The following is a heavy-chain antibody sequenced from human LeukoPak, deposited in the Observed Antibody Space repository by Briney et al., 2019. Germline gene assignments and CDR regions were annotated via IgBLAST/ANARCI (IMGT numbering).Heavy chain of an antibody. D-gene: IGHD2-2*01. CDR1: GFTFSSYS. CDR3: ARDSKLYCSSTSCYMDV. CDR2: ISSSNTSI. V-gene: IGHV3-21*01. Sequence: GGSLRLSCAASGFTFSSYSMNWVRQAPRKGLEWVSSISSSNTSIYYADSVKGRFTISRDNAKNSLYLQVNGLGAEDTAVYYCARDSKLYCSSTSCYMDVWGKGTTVTVSS. J-gene: IGHJ6*04.